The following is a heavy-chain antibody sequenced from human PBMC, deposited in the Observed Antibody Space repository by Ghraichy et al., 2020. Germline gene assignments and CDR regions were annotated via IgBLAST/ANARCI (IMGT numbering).Heavy chain of an antibody. CDR3: ARDQYYYDSSGYYP. CDR2: IYSGGST. CDR1: GFTVSSNY. D-gene: IGHD3-22*01. Sequence: LSLTCAASGFTVSSNYMSWVRQAPGKGLEWVSVIYSGGSTYYADSVKGRFTISRDNSKNTLYLQMNSLRAEDTAVYYCARDQYYYDSSGYYPWGQGTLVTVSS. J-gene: IGHJ5*02. V-gene: IGHV3-66*01.